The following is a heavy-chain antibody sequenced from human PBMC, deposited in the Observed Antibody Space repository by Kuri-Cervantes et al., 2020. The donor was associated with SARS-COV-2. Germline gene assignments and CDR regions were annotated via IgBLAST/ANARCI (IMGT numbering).Heavy chain of an antibody. CDR1: GFTFSSYW. CDR2: INSDGSST. D-gene: IGHD4-17*01. Sequence: GESLKISCAAPGFTFSSYWMHWVRQAPGKGLVWVSRINSDGSSTSYADSVKGRFTISRDNAKNSLYLQMNSLRAEDTALYYCARITLYGDYFDYWGQGTLVTVSS. J-gene: IGHJ4*02. V-gene: IGHV3-74*01. CDR3: ARITLYGDYFDY.